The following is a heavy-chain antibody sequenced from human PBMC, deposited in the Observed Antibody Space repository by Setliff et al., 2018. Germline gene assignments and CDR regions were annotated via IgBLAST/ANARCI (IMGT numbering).Heavy chain of an antibody. Sequence: SETLSLTCAVYGGSFSTYYWIWIRQPPGKGLEWIGEINHSGSTNYNPSLRGRVIISLDTSKRQFALRINSVTAADTGVYYCARGLVDERTAYPYAEYFQYWGEGTLVTVSS. D-gene: IGHD3-16*01. CDR1: GGSFSTYY. J-gene: IGHJ4*02. CDR2: INHSGST. V-gene: IGHV4-34*01. CDR3: ARGLVDERTAYPYAEYFQY.